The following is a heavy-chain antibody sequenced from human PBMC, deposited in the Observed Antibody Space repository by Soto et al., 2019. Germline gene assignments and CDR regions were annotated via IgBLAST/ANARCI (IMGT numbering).Heavy chain of an antibody. Sequence: PWWSLRLSCTTSGFIFSSYSIHWFRQAPGEGLEWVAVTSSDGGIKVYVDSVQGRFTVSRDNSKNTLYLQMDSLRHEDTAMYYCAREVVLTKLYFDNWGQGIRVTVYS. CDR3: AREVVLTKLYFDN. CDR2: TSSDGGIK. CDR1: GFIFSSYS. V-gene: IGHV3-30*19. D-gene: IGHD2-15*01. J-gene: IGHJ4*02.